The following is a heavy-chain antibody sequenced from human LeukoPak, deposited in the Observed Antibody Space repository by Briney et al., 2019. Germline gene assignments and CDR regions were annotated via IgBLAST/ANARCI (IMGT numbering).Heavy chain of an antibody. V-gene: IGHV4-34*01. Sequence: PSETLSLTCAVYGGSFSGYYWSWIRQPPGKGLEWIGEINHSGSTNYNPSLKSRVTISVDTSKNQFSLKLSSVTAADTAVYYCARGTAIRTYYYGSGSYYNRGYYYMDVWGKGTTVTVSS. D-gene: IGHD3-10*01. CDR2: INHSGST. J-gene: IGHJ6*03. CDR1: GGSFSGYY. CDR3: ARGTAIRTYYYGSGSYYNRGYYYMDV.